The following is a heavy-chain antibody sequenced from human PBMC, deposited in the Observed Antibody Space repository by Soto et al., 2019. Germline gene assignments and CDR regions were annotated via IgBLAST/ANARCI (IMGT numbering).Heavy chain of an antibody. CDR3: ARGRTSSPTPGDY. Sequence: QVQLQESGPGLVKPSQTLSLTCTVSGGAISSGGYYWSWISQHPGKGLEWIGYIYYSGSTYYNPSLKSRGTISVDTSKNQFSLKLSSVTAADTAVYYCARGRTSSPTPGDYWGQGTLVTVSS. D-gene: IGHD2-2*01. J-gene: IGHJ4*02. CDR2: IYYSGST. V-gene: IGHV4-31*03. CDR1: GGAISSGGYY.